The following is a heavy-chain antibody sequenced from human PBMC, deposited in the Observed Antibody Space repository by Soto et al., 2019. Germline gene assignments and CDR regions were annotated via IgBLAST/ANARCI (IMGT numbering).Heavy chain of an antibody. CDR1: GGSISSSNL. V-gene: IGHV4-4*02. J-gene: IGHJ4*02. CDR2: IYHGGST. Sequence: SETLSLTCAFSGGSISSSNLWTWVRQPPGKGLEWIGEIYHGGSTNYNPSLKSRVTISVDKSKNQFSLRLSSVTAADTAVYYCARSPRSIAAGGIDYWGQGILVTVSS. D-gene: IGHD6-13*01. CDR3: ARSPRSIAAGGIDY.